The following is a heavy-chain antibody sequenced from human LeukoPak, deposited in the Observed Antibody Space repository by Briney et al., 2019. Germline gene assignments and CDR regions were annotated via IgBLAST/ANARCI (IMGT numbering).Heavy chain of an antibody. Sequence: SETLSLTCTVSGASITSYYWSWIRQPAGKGLEWIGRIYASGSTTYNPSLKSRVTISVDTSKNQFSLKLSSVTAADTAVYYCARGLPLRYFDWLLFRSDAFDIWGQGTMVTVSS. CDR3: ARGLPLRYFDWLLFRSDAFDI. CDR1: GASITSYY. J-gene: IGHJ3*02. D-gene: IGHD3-9*01. V-gene: IGHV4-4*07. CDR2: IYASGST.